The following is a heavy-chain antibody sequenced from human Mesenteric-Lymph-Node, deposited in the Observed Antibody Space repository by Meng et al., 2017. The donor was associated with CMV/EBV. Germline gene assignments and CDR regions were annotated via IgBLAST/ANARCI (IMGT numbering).Heavy chain of an antibody. V-gene: IGHV3-21*01. CDR1: GFTFSSYS. CDR2: ISSSSSYI. CDR3: ARELGCSSTSCYYVAYYYYGMDV. Sequence: GGSLRLSCAASGFTFSSYSMNWVRQAPGKGLEWVSSISSSSSYIYYADSVEGRFTISRDNAKNSLYLQMNSLRAEDTAVYYCARELGCSSTSCYYVAYYYYGMDVWGQGTTVTVSS. D-gene: IGHD2-2*01. J-gene: IGHJ6*02.